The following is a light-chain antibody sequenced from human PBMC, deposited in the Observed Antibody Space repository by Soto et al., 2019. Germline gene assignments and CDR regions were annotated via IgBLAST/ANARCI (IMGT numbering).Light chain of an antibody. Sequence: QSALTQPPSASGSHGQSVIISCTGTSSDVGGYNYVSWYQQHPGKAPKDIIYEVSKRPSGVPDRFSGSKSGNTASLTVSGLQAEDEADYYCSSYAGTTLYVFGTGTKLTVL. V-gene: IGLV2-8*01. CDR1: SSDVGGYNY. J-gene: IGLJ1*01. CDR3: SSYAGTTLYV. CDR2: EVS.